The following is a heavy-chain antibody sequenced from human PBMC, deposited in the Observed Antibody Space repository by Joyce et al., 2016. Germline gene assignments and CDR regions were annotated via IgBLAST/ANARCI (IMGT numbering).Heavy chain of an antibody. CDR1: GYTFTGYY. CDR2: INPNSGDK. CDR3: ARDSTTSPSYYYYMDV. J-gene: IGHJ6*03. Sequence: QVHLVQSGAEVKKPGASVKVSCKAFGYTFTGYYIHWVRQAPGLGLEWVGWINPNSGDKNNAQKFQGRVTMTLDTSITTAYMELSRLTSDDTAVYYCARDSTTSPSYYYYMDVWGKGTMVTVSS. V-gene: IGHV1-2*02. D-gene: IGHD2-2*01.